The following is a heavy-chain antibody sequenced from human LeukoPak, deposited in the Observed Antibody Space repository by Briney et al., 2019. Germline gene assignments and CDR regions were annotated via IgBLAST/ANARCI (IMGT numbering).Heavy chain of an antibody. CDR2: ISSSGSTI. Sequence: GGSLRLSCAASGFTFSSYEMNWVRQAPGKGLEWVSYISSSGSTIYYADSVKGRFTISRDNSKNTLYLQMNSLRAEDTAVYYCAKAVGGYYDSSGYHFDYWGQGTLVTVSS. J-gene: IGHJ4*02. D-gene: IGHD3-22*01. CDR3: AKAVGGYYDSSGYHFDY. CDR1: GFTFSSYE. V-gene: IGHV3-48*03.